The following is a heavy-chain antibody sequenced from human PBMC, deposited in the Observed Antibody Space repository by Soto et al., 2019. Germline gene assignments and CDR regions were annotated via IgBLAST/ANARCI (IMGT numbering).Heavy chain of an antibody. D-gene: IGHD2-15*01. J-gene: IGHJ6*02. CDR2: ISSSSSYI. CDR1: GFTFSSYS. V-gene: IGHV3-21*01. CDR3: ARNIVGGGYYYYGMDV. Sequence: EVQLVESGGGLVKPGGSLRLSCAASGFTFSSYSMNWVRQAPGKGLEWVSSISSSSSYIYYADSVKGRFTISRDNAKNSLYLQMNSLRAEDTAVYYCARNIVGGGYYYYGMDVWGQGTTVTVSS.